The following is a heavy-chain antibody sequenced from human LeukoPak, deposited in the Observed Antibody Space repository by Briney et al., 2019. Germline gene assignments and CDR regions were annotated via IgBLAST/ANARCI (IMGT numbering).Heavy chain of an antibody. Sequence: GGSLRLSCAASGFTFNSYAMSWVRQAPGKGLEWVSAIGGSGGSTYYADSVKGRFTISRDNSKDTLYLQMNSLGAEDTAVYYCAKDLSYDFWSGYSLDYWGQGTLVTVSS. CDR3: AKDLSYDFWSGYSLDY. J-gene: IGHJ4*02. V-gene: IGHV3-23*01. CDR2: IGGSGGST. CDR1: GFTFNSYA. D-gene: IGHD3-3*01.